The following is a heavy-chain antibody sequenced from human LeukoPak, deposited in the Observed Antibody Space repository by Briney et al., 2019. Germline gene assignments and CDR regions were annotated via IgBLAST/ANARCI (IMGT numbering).Heavy chain of an antibody. D-gene: IGHD6-19*01. CDR1: GFTLSSKY. CDR3: ARVSGWYSFAIDY. Sequence: GGSLRLSCAASGFTLSSKYMSWVRQAPGKGREGVSVIYSGGSTYYADSVKGRFTISRDNSKNTLYLQMNGLRAEDTAVYYCARVSGWYSFAIDYWGQGTLVTVSS. V-gene: IGHV3-53*01. J-gene: IGHJ4*02. CDR2: IYSGGST.